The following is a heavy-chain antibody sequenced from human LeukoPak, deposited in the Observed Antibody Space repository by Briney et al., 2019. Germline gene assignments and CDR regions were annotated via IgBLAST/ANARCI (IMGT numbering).Heavy chain of an antibody. CDR2: IYYSGST. Sequence: PSETLSLTCTVSGGPFSRYYWGWIRQPPGKGLEWIGYIYYSGSTNYNPSLKSRITMSMDRSKKQFSLRLSSVTAADTAVYYCARSDYDLLTGYSAFYFDFWGQGALVTVSS. CDR3: ARSDYDLLTGYSAFYFDF. CDR1: GGPFSRYY. D-gene: IGHD3-9*01. J-gene: IGHJ4*02. V-gene: IGHV4-59*01.